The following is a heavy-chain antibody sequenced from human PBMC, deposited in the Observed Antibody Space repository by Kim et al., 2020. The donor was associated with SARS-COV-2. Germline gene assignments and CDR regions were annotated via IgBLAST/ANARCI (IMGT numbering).Heavy chain of an antibody. CDR3: ASDRPPAQQAGYMDV. J-gene: IGHJ6*03. Sequence: PSPKSRVTISVHTSKNQFSRKLSSVTAADTAVYYCASDRPPAQQAGYMDVWGKGTTVTVSS. V-gene: IGHV4-31*02. D-gene: IGHD6-13*01.